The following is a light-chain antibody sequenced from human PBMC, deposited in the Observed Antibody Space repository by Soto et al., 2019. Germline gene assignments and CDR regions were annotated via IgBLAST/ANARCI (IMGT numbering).Light chain of an antibody. Sequence: SYELPQPPSVSLAPGQTARLTCGGNNIGSYSVHWYQQKPGQAPVLGVYDDRDRPSGIPERFSGSNSGNTVTLTISGVEAGDEADYYCQVWHTTSRHVLFGGGTQLAVL. J-gene: IGLJ2*01. V-gene: IGLV3-21*02. CDR2: DDR. CDR3: QVWHTTSRHVL. CDR1: NIGSYS.